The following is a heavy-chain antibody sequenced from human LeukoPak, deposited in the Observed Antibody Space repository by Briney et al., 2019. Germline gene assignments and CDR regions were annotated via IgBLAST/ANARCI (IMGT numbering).Heavy chain of an antibody. V-gene: IGHV3-33*07. J-gene: IGHJ6*03. Sequence: GGSLRLSCIPSGFTFNSYAMFWVRQAPGKGLEWVSLIWYDGSNKYYADSVKGRFTVSRDNSKNTLFLQMNRLRAEDTAVYYCARARGWEPNYYYYYMDVWGRGTTVTVFS. CDR1: GFTFNSYA. CDR3: ARARGWEPNYYYYYMDV. CDR2: IWYDGSNK. D-gene: IGHD1-26*01.